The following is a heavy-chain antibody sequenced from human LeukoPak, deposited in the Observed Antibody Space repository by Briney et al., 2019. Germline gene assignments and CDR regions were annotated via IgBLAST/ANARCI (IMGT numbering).Heavy chain of an antibody. V-gene: IGHV1-46*01. CDR2: INPSGGST. J-gene: IGHJ5*02. CDR3: ARRDQGWFDP. CDR1: GYTFTSYA. Sequence: ASVKVSCKASGYTFTSYAMNWVRQAPGQGLEWMGIINPSGGSTSYAQKFQGRVTITADESTSTAYMELSSLRSEDTAVYYCARRDQGWFDPWGQGTLVTVSS.